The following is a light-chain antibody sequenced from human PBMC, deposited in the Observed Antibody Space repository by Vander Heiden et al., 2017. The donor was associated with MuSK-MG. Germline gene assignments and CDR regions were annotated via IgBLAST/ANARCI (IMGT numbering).Light chain of an antibody. CDR2: DAS. J-gene: IGKJ4*01. CDR1: QSVGSY. Sequence: EIVLTQSPATLSLSPGERATLSCRASQSVGSYLAWYQQKPGQPPRLLIYDASNRATGIPARFSGGGSGTDFTLSIGSLEPEDFAVYYCQQRVSWPLTFGGGTKVEIK. V-gene: IGKV3-11*01. CDR3: QQRVSWPLT.